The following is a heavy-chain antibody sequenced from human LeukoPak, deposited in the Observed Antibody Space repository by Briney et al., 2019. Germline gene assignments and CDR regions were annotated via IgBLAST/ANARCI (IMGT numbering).Heavy chain of an antibody. CDR2: ISAHNGNT. Sequence: ASVKVSCKASGYSFTNYGIIWVPQTPGQGLQWMGWISAHNGNTNYAQKLQGRVTLTTDTSTSTVYMELRSLTSDDTAVYYCARAETTLLLNYWGQGTLVTVSS. CDR3: ARAETTLLLNY. CDR1: GYSFTNYG. J-gene: IGHJ4*02. D-gene: IGHD4-11*01. V-gene: IGHV1-18*01.